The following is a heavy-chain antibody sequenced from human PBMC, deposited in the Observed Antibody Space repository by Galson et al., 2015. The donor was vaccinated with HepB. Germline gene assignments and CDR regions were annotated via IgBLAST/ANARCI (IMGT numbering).Heavy chain of an antibody. CDR1: GFTFSDYA. CDR2: ITASSGTT. J-gene: IGHJ4*02. CDR3: AKRAVTKVAYYFDY. D-gene: IGHD4-23*01. V-gene: IGHV3-23*01. Sequence: ALRLSCAASGFTFSDYAMAWVRQAPGKGLEFVSAITASSGTTHYADSVKGRFIILRDNSKNTLYLHLSSLRAEDTALYYCAKRAVTKVAYYFDYWGQGTLVTVSS.